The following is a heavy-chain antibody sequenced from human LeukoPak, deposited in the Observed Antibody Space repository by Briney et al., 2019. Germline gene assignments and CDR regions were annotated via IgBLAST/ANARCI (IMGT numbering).Heavy chain of an antibody. D-gene: IGHD2-21*01. V-gene: IGHV1-18*01. CDR2: ISAYNGNT. Sequence: ASVKVSCKASGYTFTSYGISWVRQAPGQGLEWMGWISAYNGNTNYAQKLQGRVTMTTDTSTSTAYTELRSLRSDDTAVYYCARYVSGYSWQLAPFDYWGQGTLVTVSS. CDR1: GYTFTSYG. CDR3: ARYVSGYSWQLAPFDY. J-gene: IGHJ4*02.